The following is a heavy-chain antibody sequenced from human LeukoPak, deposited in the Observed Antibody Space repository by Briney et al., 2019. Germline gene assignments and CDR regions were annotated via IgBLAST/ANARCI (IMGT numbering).Heavy chain of an antibody. CDR3: VRETGTIGYYMGV. V-gene: IGHV3-74*01. CDR2: IHRDGGMT. J-gene: IGHJ6*03. D-gene: IGHD2-15*01. Sequence: GGSLRLSCAASGFTFTGNSMHWARQGPGKGLVWVARIHRDGGMTRYADSVEGRFTISRDNAKNTLYLQMNSPRAEDTAIYYCVRETGTIGYYMGVWGKGTTVTVSS. CDR1: GFTFTGNS.